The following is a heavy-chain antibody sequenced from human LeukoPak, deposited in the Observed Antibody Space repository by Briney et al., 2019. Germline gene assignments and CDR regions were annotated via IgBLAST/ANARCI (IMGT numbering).Heavy chain of an antibody. Sequence: PGGSLRLSCAASGFTFDDYAMHWVRQAPGKGLEWVSLISGDGGSTYYADSVKGRFTISRDNSKNTLYLQMNSLRAEDTAVYYCARGNYGIYFFPVDYWGQGTLVTVSS. J-gene: IGHJ4*02. CDR2: ISGDGGST. CDR1: GFTFDDYA. V-gene: IGHV3-43*02. CDR3: ARGNYGIYFFPVDY. D-gene: IGHD1-26*01.